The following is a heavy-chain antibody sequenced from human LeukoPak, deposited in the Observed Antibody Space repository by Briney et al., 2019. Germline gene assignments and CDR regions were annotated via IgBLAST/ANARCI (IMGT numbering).Heavy chain of an antibody. V-gene: IGHV4-61*02. CDR3: AREGRRGYYDSSGYYTTGGFDY. D-gene: IGHD3-22*01. Sequence: SETLSLTCTVSGGPISSGSYYWSWIRQPAGKGLEWIGRIYTSGSTNYNPSLKSRVTISVDTSKNQFSLKLSSVTAADTAVYYCAREGRRGYYDSSGYYTTGGFDYWGQGTLVTVSS. J-gene: IGHJ4*02. CDR1: GGPISSGSYY. CDR2: IYTSGST.